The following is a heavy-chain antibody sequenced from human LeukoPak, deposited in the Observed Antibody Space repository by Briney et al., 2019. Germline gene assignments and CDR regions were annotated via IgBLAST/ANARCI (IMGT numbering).Heavy chain of an antibody. CDR3: AKDRIYYTDFVLFDY. CDR1: GFTFSSYS. V-gene: IGHV3-21*01. CDR2: ISSSSNYI. Sequence: GGSLRLSCAASGFTFSSYSMNWVRQAPGKGLEWVSSISSSSNYIYYADSMKGRFTISRDNSKNTLYLQMNSLRAEDTAVYYCAKDRIYYTDFVLFDYWGQGTLVTVSS. D-gene: IGHD1-26*01. J-gene: IGHJ4*02.